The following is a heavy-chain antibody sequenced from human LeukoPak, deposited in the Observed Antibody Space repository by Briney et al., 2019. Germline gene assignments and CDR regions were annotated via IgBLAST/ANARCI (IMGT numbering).Heavy chain of an antibody. V-gene: IGHV3-23*01. CDR3: ASIGGLRGAYYYYYYMDV. CDR1: GFTFSSYA. Sequence: GGSLRLSCAASGFTFSSYAMSWVRQAPGKGLEWVSAISGSGGSTYYADSVKGRFTISRDNSKNTLYLQMNSLRAEDTAVYYCASIGGLRGAYYYYYYMDVWGKGTTVTVSS. CDR2: ISGSGGST. D-gene: IGHD3-16*01. J-gene: IGHJ6*03.